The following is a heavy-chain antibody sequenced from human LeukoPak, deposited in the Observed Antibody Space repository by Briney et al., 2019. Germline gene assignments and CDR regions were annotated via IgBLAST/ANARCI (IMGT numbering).Heavy chain of an antibody. CDR1: GGSISSGSYY. CDR2: IYYSGST. J-gene: IGHJ6*03. CDR3: ASGRTYYDFWSGYFGDYYYMDV. D-gene: IGHD3-3*01. V-gene: IGHV4-61*01. Sequence: SQTLSLTCNVSGGSISSGSYYWSWIRQSPGKGLEWIGYIYYSGSTNYNPSLKSRVTISVDTSKNQFSLKLSSVTAADTAVYYCASGRTYYDFWSGYFGDYYYMDVWGKGTTVTVSS.